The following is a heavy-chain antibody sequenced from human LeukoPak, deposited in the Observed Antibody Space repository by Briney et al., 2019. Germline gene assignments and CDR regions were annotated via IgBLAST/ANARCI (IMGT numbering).Heavy chain of an antibody. CDR2: ISGSGGST. D-gene: IGHD1-7*01. J-gene: IGHJ4*02. V-gene: IGHV3-23*01. CDR3: AKSLRNWNYVPFLGY. Sequence: GGSLRLSCAASGFTFSSHAMSWVRQAPGKGLEWVSAISGSGGSTYYADSVKGRFTISRDNSKNTLYLQMNSLRAEDTAVYYCAKSLRNWNYVPFLGYWGQGTLVTVSS. CDR1: GFTFSSHA.